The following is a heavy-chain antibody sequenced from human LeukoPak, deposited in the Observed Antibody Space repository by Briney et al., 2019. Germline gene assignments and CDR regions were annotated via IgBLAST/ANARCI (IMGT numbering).Heavy chain of an antibody. V-gene: IGHV4-38-2*02. D-gene: IGHD3/OR15-3a*01. J-gene: IGHJ4*02. CDR1: AYSISSGYY. Sequence: SETLSLTCTVSAYSISSGYYWGWIRQPPGKGLEWIGSIYYSGSTYYNPSLKSRVTISVDTSKNQFSLKLSSVTAADTAVYYCARQTGSGLFILPGGQGTLVTVSS. CDR3: ARQTGSGLFILP. CDR2: IYYSGST.